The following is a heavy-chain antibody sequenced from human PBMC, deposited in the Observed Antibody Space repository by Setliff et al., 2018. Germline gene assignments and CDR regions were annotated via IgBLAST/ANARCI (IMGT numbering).Heavy chain of an antibody. CDR1: GGSISSGYY. D-gene: IGHD6-13*01. CDR3: ARDWAAAAGTAVGDGLDY. V-gene: IGHV4-38-2*02. J-gene: IGHJ4*02. CDR2: IYHSGST. Sequence: KTSETLSLTCTVSGGSISSGYYWGWIRQPPGKGLEWIGSIYHSGSTYYNPSLKSRVTISVDTSKNQFSLKLSSVTAADTAVYYCARDWAAAAGTAVGDGLDYWGQGTLVTVSS.